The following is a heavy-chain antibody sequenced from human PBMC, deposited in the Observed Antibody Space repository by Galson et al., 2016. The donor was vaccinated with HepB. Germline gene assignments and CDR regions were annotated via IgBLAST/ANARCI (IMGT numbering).Heavy chain of an antibody. V-gene: IGHV3-23*01. CDR1: GFVFSNFG. Sequence: LKLSCAASGFVFSNFGLSWVRQAPGKGLEWVASISTRRTTYYSDSVQGRFTISRDNSNNTLYLQMNGLRAEDTAVYYCAKERLVRRIFDHWGQGTLLTVSS. CDR2: ISTRRTT. D-gene: IGHD1-1*01. J-gene: IGHJ4*02. CDR3: AKERLVRRIFDH.